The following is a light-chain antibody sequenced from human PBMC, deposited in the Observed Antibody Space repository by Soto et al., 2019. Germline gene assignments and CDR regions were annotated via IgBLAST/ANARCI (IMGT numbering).Light chain of an antibody. V-gene: IGLV2-23*02. Sequence: QSALTQPASVSGSPGQSITISCTGTSSDVGSCNCVSWYQQHPGKAPTLMIYKVNKRPSGVSNRFSGSKSGNTASLTISGLQAEDEADYYCCSSVGSPNWVFGGGTQLTVL. J-gene: IGLJ3*02. CDR3: CSSVGSPNWV. CDR2: KVN. CDR1: SSDVGSCNC.